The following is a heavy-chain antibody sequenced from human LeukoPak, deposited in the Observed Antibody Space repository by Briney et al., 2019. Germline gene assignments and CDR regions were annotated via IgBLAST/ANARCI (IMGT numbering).Heavy chain of an antibody. CDR2: IYHSGST. CDR1: GGSISSGGYY. V-gene: IGHV4-30-2*01. J-gene: IGHJ4*02. CDR3: ARDYYDSSGYEGSFDY. D-gene: IGHD3-22*01. Sequence: SETLSLTCTVSGGSISSGGYYWSWIRQPPGKGLEWIGYIYHSGSTYYNPSLKSRVTISVDRSKNQFSLKLSSVTVADTAVYYCARDYYDSSGYEGSFDYWGQGTLVTVSS.